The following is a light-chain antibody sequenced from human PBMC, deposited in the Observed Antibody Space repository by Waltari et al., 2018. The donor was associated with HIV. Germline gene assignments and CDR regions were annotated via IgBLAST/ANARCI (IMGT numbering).Light chain of an antibody. V-gene: IGLV2-14*01. Sequence: QSALTQPASVSGSPGQSIVLPCTGSSSDIGYYDYVSWYQQYPVQAPKALIYEVTSRPSGTSSRFSDSKSATTAFLAISKLQTDDEADYFCSSYTRRGTVVFGGGTRLTVL. CDR3: SSYTRRGTVV. CDR1: SSDIGYYDY. CDR2: EVT. J-gene: IGLJ2*01.